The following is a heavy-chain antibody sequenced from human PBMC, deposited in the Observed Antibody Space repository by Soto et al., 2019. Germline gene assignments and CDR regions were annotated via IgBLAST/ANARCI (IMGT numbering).Heavy chain of an antibody. J-gene: IGHJ4*02. CDR2: IIPIFDAP. CDR3: TRAIGSGGVMGGFDY. D-gene: IGHD3-16*01. V-gene: IGHV1-69*01. CDR1: GGSFNMYA. Sequence: QVKLVQSGAQVKKPGSAVKVSCKASGGSFNMYAMNWVRQAPGHGLEWMGGIIPIFDAPRYSEQFQGRVTITVDESTSTAYMELSSLRSDDTAIYYCTRAIGSGGVMGGFDYWGQGTLVTVSS.